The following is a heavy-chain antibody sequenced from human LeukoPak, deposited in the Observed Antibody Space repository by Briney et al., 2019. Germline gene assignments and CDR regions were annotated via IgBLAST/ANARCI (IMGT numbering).Heavy chain of an antibody. V-gene: IGHV4-34*01. J-gene: IGHJ4*02. CDR1: GGSFSGYY. CDR2: INHSGST. Sequence: SETLSLTCAVYGGSFSGYYWCWIRQPPGKGLEWIGEINHSGSTNYNPSLKSRVTISVDTSKNQFSLKLSSVTAADTAVYYCARASDWSVDYWGQGTLVTVSS. D-gene: IGHD3-9*01. CDR3: ARASDWSVDY.